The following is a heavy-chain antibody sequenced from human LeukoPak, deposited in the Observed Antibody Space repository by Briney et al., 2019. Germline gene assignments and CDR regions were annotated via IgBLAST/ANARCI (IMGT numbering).Heavy chain of an antibody. CDR2: FDPKDGET. V-gene: IGHV1-24*01. CDR1: GCTLNELS. Sequence: ASVKVSCKVSGCTLNELSMHWVRQAPGKGLEWMGGFDPKDGETSYTQKLQGRVTMTEDTSTDTAYMELNSLRSEDTAVYYCATEPYGSGTFYNRDAFDIWGQGTMVIVSS. D-gene: IGHD3-10*01. J-gene: IGHJ3*02. CDR3: ATEPYGSGTFYNRDAFDI.